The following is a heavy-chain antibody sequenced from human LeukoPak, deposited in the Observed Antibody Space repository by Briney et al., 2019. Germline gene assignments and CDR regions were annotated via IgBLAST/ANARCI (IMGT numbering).Heavy chain of an antibody. CDR1: GFTFTNSA. D-gene: IGHD1-26*01. CDR3: ARDRVGKDAFDI. Sequence: TSVKVSCKASGFTFTNSAMQWVRQARGQRLEWIGWIVVGTGNTNSAQKFQERVTMTRDTSISTAYMELSRLRSDDTAVYYCARDRVGKDAFDIWGQGTMDTVSS. V-gene: IGHV1-58*02. J-gene: IGHJ3*02. CDR2: IVVGTGNT.